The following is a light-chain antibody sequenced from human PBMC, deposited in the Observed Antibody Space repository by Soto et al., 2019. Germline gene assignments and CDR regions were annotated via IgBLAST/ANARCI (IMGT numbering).Light chain of an antibody. V-gene: IGKV3-20*01. J-gene: IGKJ1*01. Sequence: PGERATLSCRASQSVTSTYLAWYQQKPGQAPRLLIYGASSRATGIPDRFSGSGSGTDFTLTISRLEPEDFAVYYCQHGTFGQGTKVEI. CDR3: QHGT. CDR2: GAS. CDR1: QSVTSTY.